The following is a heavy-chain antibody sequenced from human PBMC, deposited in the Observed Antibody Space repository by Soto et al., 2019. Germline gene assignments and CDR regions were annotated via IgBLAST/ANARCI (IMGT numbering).Heavy chain of an antibody. D-gene: IGHD3-10*01. Sequence: SETLSLTCSVSGDSISNNKWWSWVRQPPGKGLEWIGEMHHSGSIHYNASLKSRATLSVDKSRNQFSLQLTSVTAADTALYYCARGGRYWALDIWGQGTMVTVSS. CDR2: MHHSGSI. CDR1: GDSISNNKW. V-gene: IGHV4-4*02. CDR3: ARGGRYWALDI. J-gene: IGHJ3*02.